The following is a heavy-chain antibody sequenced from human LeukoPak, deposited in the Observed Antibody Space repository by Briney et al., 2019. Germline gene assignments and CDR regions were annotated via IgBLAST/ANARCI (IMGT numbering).Heavy chain of an antibody. CDR1: GGSISGYY. CDR3: ARLQRGYNYGHYYFDY. CDR2: IYYSGST. J-gene: IGHJ4*02. V-gene: IGHV4-59*01. D-gene: IGHD5-24*01. Sequence: SETLSLTCTVSGGSISGYYWNWIRQPPGKGLEWIGCIYYSGSTNYNPSLKSRVTISVDTSKNQFSLKQSSVTAADTAVYYCARLQRGYNYGHYYFDYWGQGTLVTVSS.